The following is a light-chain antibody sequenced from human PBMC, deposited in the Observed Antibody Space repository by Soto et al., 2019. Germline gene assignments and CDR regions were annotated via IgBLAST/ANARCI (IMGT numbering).Light chain of an antibody. J-gene: IGKJ5*01. Sequence: EIVLTQSPGTLSLSPGERATLSCRASQSVSSSYLAWYQQKPGQAPRLLIYGASNRATGIPDRFSGSGSGTDLTLTISRLEPEDFALYYCQQYGSSPITFGQGTRLEIK. CDR2: GAS. V-gene: IGKV3-20*01. CDR1: QSVSSSY. CDR3: QQYGSSPIT.